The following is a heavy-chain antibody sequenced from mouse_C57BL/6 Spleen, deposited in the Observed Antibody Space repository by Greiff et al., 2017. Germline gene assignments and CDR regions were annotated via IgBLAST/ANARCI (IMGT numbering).Heavy chain of an antibody. CDR2: IDPSDSET. CDR1: GYTFTSYW. Sequence: QVQLQQPGAELVRPGSSVKLSCKASGYTFTSYWMHWVKQRPIQGLEWIGNIDPSDSETHYNQKFKDKATLTVDKSSSTAYMQLSSLTSEDSAVYYCARGAYYYGSTQFAYWGQGTLVTVSA. V-gene: IGHV1-52*01. CDR3: ARGAYYYGSTQFAY. D-gene: IGHD1-1*01. J-gene: IGHJ3*01.